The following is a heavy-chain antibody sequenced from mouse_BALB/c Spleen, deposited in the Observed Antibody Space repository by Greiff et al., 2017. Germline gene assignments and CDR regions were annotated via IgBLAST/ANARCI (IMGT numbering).Heavy chain of an antibody. CDR2: IDPENGDT. V-gene: IGHV14-4*02. CDR3: LITTASYYAMDY. CDR1: GFNIKDYY. D-gene: IGHD1-2*01. Sequence: EVQLQQSGAELVRSGASVKLSCTASGFNIKDYYMHWVKQRPEQGLEWIGWIDPENGDTEYAPKFQGKATMTADTSSNTAYLQLSSLTSEDTAVYYCLITTASYYAMDYWGQGTSVTVSS. J-gene: IGHJ4*01.